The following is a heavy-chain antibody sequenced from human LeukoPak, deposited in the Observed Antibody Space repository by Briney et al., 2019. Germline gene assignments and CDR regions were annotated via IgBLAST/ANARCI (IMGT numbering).Heavy chain of an antibody. CDR3: AKAEGYDILTGLDY. CDR2: IGASGGST. Sequence: GGSLRLSCATSGFTFSTYAMSWVRQAPGRGLEWVSGIGASGGSTYYADSVKGRFTISRDNSKNTLYLQMNSLRTEDTAVYYCAKAEGYDILTGLDYWGQGTLVTVSS. J-gene: IGHJ4*02. CDR1: GFTFSTYA. V-gene: IGHV3-23*01. D-gene: IGHD3-9*01.